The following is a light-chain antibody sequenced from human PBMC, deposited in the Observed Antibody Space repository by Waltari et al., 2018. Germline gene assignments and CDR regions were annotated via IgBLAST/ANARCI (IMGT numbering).Light chain of an antibody. V-gene: IGLV1-44*01. CDR2: SNN. CDR1: SANNGSTP. CDR3: AAWDDSLNGWV. Sequence: QSVLTQPPSASGAPGQRVTISFSGCSANNGSTPVTWYQQLPGTAPKLLTHSNNQRPSGVPDRVSGSKSGTSASLAISGLQAEDEADYYCAAWDDSLNGWVFGGGTKLTVL. J-gene: IGLJ3*02.